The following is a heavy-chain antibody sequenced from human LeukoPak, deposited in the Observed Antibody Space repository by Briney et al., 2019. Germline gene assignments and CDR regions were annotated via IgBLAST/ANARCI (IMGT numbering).Heavy chain of an antibody. D-gene: IGHD1-26*01. J-gene: IGHJ5*02. CDR2: MNPNSGNT. Sequence: ASVKVSCKASGYTFTSYDINWVRQATGQGLEWMGWMNPNSGNTGYAQKFQGRVTITRNTSISTAYMELSSLRSDDTAVYYCARTLPSGSYNWFDPWGQGTLVTVSS. CDR3: ARTLPSGSYNWFDP. V-gene: IGHV1-8*01. CDR1: GYTFTSYD.